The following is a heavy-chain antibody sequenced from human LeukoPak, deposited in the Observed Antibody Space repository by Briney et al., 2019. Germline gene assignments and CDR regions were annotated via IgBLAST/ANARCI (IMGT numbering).Heavy chain of an antibody. J-gene: IGHJ3*02. V-gene: IGHV3-48*03. CDR3: ARGGYCSSSICYSLNAFDI. D-gene: IGHD2-2*01. CDR1: GFTFSSYE. Sequence: GGSLRLSCVASGFTFSSYEMNWVRQAPGKGLEWVSYIGSSGTTIYYADSVKGRFTISRDNAKNSLYLQMNSLRDEDTAVYYCARGGYCSSSICYSLNAFDIWGQGTMFTVSS. CDR2: IGSSGTTI.